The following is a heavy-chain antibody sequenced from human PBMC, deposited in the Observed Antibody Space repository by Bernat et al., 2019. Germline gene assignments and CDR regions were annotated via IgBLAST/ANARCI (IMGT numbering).Heavy chain of an antibody. CDR1: GFIFSSYG. CDR3: ATVIGGLRYFDWLGGGMDV. CDR2: ISYDGSNK. Sequence: QVQLVESGGGVVQPGRSLRLSCTASGFIFSSYGMHWVRQAPGKGLEWVAVISYDGSNKYYADSVKGRFTISRDNSKDKAYLQMNSLRAEDTAVYYCATVIGGLRYFDWLGGGMDVWGQGTTVTVSS. V-gene: IGHV3-30*03. D-gene: IGHD3-9*01. J-gene: IGHJ6*02.